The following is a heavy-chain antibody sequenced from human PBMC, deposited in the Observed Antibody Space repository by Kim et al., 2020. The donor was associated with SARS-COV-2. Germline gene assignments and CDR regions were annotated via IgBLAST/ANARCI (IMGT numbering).Heavy chain of an antibody. CDR3: ARHFTVAGTDY. J-gene: IGHJ4*02. Sequence: TNYSPSCQGHVTIAADKSISTAYLQWSSLKASDTAMYYCARHFTVAGTDYWGQGTLVTVSS. D-gene: IGHD6-19*01. CDR2: T. V-gene: IGHV5-10-1*01.